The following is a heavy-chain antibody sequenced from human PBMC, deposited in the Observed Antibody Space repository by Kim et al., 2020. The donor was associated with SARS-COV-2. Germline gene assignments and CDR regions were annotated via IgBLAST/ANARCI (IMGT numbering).Heavy chain of an antibody. CDR2: IYYSGST. Sequence: SETLSLTCTVSGGSISSSSYYWGWIRQPPGKGLEWIGSIYYSGSTYYNPSLKSRVTISVDTSKNQFSLKLSSVTAADTAVYYCARHPSTRRTVWFDPWGQGTLVTVSS. CDR3: ARHPSTRRTVWFDP. CDR1: GGSISSSSYY. V-gene: IGHV4-39*01. J-gene: IGHJ5*02. D-gene: IGHD2-8*01.